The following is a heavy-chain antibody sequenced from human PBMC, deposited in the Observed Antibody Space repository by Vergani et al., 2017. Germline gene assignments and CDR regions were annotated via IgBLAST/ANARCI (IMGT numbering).Heavy chain of an antibody. Sequence: EVQLLESGGGLVQPGGSLRLSGAASGFTFSTYAMHWVRQAPGKGLEYVSGIGSNGGSTYYANSVKGRFTISRDNSKNTLFLLMGSLRAEDMAVYYCASDQEGHSSSSPPDYWGQGTLVTVSS. CDR2: IGSNGGST. CDR3: ASDQEGHSSSSPPDY. CDR1: GFTFSTYA. D-gene: IGHD6-6*01. V-gene: IGHV3-64*01. J-gene: IGHJ4*02.